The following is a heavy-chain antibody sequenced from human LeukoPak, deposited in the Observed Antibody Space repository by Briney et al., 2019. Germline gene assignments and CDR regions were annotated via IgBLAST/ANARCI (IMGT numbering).Heavy chain of an antibody. CDR1: GGSISSSSYY. Sequence: SETLSLTCTVSGGSISSSSYYWGWIRQPPGKGLEWIGSIYYSGSTYYNPSLKSRVTISVDTSKNQFSLKLSSVTAADTAVYYCARFPAIYDILTGYPDVTGDWGQGTLVTVSS. CDR2: IYYSGST. CDR3: ARFPAIYDILTGYPDVTGD. J-gene: IGHJ4*02. D-gene: IGHD3-9*01. V-gene: IGHV4-39*07.